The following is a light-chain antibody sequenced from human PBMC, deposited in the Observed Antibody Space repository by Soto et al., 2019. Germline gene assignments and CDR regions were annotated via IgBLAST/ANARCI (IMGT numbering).Light chain of an antibody. V-gene: IGLV2-14*01. J-gene: IGLJ3*02. CDR1: SSDVGAYNY. CDR2: DVS. Sequence: QSALTQPASVSGSPGQSITISCTGTSSDVGAYNYVSWYQQHPGKVSKLMIYDVSNRPSGVSNRFSGSKSGNTASLTISGLQAEDEADYYCVSYTTGSTWVFGGGTKLTVL. CDR3: VSYTTGSTWV.